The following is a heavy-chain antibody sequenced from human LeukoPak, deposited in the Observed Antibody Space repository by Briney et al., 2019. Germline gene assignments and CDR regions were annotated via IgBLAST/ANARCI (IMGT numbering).Heavy chain of an antibody. D-gene: IGHD2-15*01. V-gene: IGHV1-69*13. Sequence: SVKVSCTASGGTVRSYAISWVRQAPGQGLEWMGGIIPIFGTANYAQKFQGRVTITADESTSTAYMELSSLRSEDTAVYYCALVVVVAADYYYGMDVWGQGTTVAVSS. CDR3: ALVVVVAADYYYGMDV. CDR1: GGTVRSYA. CDR2: IIPIFGTA. J-gene: IGHJ6*02.